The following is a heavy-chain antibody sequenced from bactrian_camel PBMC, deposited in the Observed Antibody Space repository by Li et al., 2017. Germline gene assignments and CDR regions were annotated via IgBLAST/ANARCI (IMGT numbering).Heavy chain of an antibody. CDR2: IGSDKAT. CDR3: AADRALDDDCYVGSLYTDFAY. V-gene: IGHV3S53*01. J-gene: IGHJ6*01. D-gene: IGHD3*01. CDR1: GYFDDDHC. Sequence: HVQLVESGGGSVQAGTFLTLTCSGYFDDDHCMGWFRQVPGKQREKVALIGSDKATHYSQSVKGRFTTSRDNAKSTLYLQMNNLKPEDTAMYYCAADRALDDDCYVGSLYTDFAYWGQGTQVTVS.